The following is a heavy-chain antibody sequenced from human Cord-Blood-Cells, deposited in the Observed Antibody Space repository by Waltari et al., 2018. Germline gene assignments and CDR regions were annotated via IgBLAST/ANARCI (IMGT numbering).Heavy chain of an antibody. CDR3: ARDRDGSYYDY. D-gene: IGHD1-26*01. CDR2: IYYSGST. CDR1: GGSISSYY. V-gene: IGHV4-59*01. Sequence: QVQLQESGSGLVKPSETMSLTCTVSGGSISSYYWSWIRQPPGKGLEWIGYIYYSGSTNYNPSLKSRVTISVDTSKNQFSPKLSSVTAADTAVYYCARDRDGSYYDYWGQGTLVTVSS. J-gene: IGHJ4*02.